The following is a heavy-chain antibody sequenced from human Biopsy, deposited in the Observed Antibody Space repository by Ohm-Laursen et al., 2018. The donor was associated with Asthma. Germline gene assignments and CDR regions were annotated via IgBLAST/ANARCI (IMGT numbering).Heavy chain of an antibody. Sequence: SLRLSCAASGFTFSSYAMSWVRQAPGKGLEWVSSISSSGASTYYADSVKGRFTISRDNSKNTLYLQMSSLRADDTAVCYCAKGGTYTTDRYAYWGQGSLVTVSS. V-gene: IGHV3-23*01. D-gene: IGHD1-26*01. CDR1: GFTFSSYA. CDR2: ISSSGAST. CDR3: AKGGTYTTDRYAY. J-gene: IGHJ4*02.